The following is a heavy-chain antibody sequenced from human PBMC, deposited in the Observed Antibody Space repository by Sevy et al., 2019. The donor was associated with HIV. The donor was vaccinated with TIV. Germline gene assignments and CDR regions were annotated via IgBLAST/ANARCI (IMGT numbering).Heavy chain of an antibody. CDR2: LKSDVYGGTV. CDR3: TRWKAAQSIFDY. J-gene: IGHJ4*02. Sequence: GSLRPSCTASGFTFGDYCMSWVRPAPGKGLEWVALLKSDVYGGTVDNAASVRGRFVISREDSKTIAYLQMNDLKTAETGVYYCTRWKAAQSIFDYWGRGALVTVSS. CDR1: GFTFGDYC. V-gene: IGHV3-49*04. D-gene: IGHD6-13*01.